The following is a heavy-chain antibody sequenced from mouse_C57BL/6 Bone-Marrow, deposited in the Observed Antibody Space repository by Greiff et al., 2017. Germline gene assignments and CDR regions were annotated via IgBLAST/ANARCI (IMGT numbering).Heavy chain of an antibody. J-gene: IGHJ3*01. CDR2: INPSNGGT. CDR1: GYTFTSYW. D-gene: IGHD1-1*01. V-gene: IGHV1-53*01. Sequence: QVQLQQPGTELVKPGASVKLSCKASGYTFTSYWMHWVKQRPGQGLEWIGNINPSNGGTNYNEKFKSKATLTVDKSSSTAYMQLSSLTSEDSAVYYCARSTSNYYGSSPWFAYWGQGTLVTVSA. CDR3: ARSTSNYYGSSPWFAY.